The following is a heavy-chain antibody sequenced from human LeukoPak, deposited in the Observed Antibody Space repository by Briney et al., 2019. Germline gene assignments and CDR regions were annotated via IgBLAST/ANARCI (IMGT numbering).Heavy chain of an antibody. CDR2: IWYDGSSK. D-gene: IGHD6-13*01. V-gene: IGHV3-33*01. CDR1: GFSFSAYG. J-gene: IGHJ4*02. CDR3: ARSQSSSLIDY. Sequence: GRSLRLSWAASGFSFSAYGVHWVRQAPGKGLEWVAVIWYDGSSKDYADSVKGRFTFSRDNSKNTLYLQMNSLTVEDTAVYYCARSQSSSLIDYWGQGTLVTVSS.